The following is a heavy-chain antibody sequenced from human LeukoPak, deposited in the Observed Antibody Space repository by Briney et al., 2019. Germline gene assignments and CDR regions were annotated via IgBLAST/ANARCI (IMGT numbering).Heavy chain of an antibody. Sequence: PGESLRLSCAASGFTFSSCGMHWVRQAPDKGLEWVAVIWYDGSTKYYADSVKGRFTISRDNSKNTLYLQMNSLRAEDTAVYYCAREGYYYDSSGYHFDYWGQGTLVTVSS. CDR2: IWYDGSTK. D-gene: IGHD3-22*01. V-gene: IGHV3-33*01. CDR1: GFTFSSCG. J-gene: IGHJ4*02. CDR3: AREGYYYDSSGYHFDY.